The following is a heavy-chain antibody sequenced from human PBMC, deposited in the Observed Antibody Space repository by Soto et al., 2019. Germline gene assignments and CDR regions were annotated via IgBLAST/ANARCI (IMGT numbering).Heavy chain of an antibody. V-gene: IGHV4-61*01. CDR3: ASTRIRYFDWYNS. D-gene: IGHD3-9*01. J-gene: IGHJ5*01. CDR2: IYYSGST. CDR1: GGSVSSGSYY. Sequence: SETLSLTCTVSGGSVSSGSYYWSWIRQPPGKGLEWIGYIYYSGSTNYNPSLKSRVTISVDTSKNQFSLKLSSVTAADTAAYYCASTRIRYFDWYNSWGQGTLVTVSS.